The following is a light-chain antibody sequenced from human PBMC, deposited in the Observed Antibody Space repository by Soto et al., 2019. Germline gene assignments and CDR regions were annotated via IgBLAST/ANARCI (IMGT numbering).Light chain of an antibody. CDR3: SSYTSRSTRYV. CDR2: EVT. J-gene: IGLJ1*01. CDR1: SSDIGGYNY. Sequence: QSALTRPASVAGSPGQSITVSCTRTSSDIGGYNYVYWYQQDPGKAPKLMVYEVTNRPSGVSDRFSGPKSGNTASLTISGLQADDEGYYYCSSYTSRSTRYVFGTGTKLPVL. V-gene: IGLV2-14*01.